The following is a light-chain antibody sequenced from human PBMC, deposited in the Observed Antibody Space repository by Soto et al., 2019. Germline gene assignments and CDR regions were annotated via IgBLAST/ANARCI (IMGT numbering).Light chain of an antibody. V-gene: IGKV3-11*01. Sequence: EIVLTQSPATLSLSPGERATLSCRASQSVYSYLAWYQHKPGQAPRLLIYGASNRATGIPARFSGSGSGTDFTLTISSREPEDFAVYYCQQRFNWPPITFGQGTRLEIE. J-gene: IGKJ5*01. CDR1: QSVYSY. CDR2: GAS. CDR3: QQRFNWPPIT.